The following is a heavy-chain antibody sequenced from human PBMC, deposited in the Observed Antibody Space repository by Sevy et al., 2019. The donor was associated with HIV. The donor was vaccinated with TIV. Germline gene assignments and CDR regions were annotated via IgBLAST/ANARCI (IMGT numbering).Heavy chain of an antibody. CDR1: GFTFSSYA. J-gene: IGHJ6*03. V-gene: IGHV3-23*01. CDR2: ISGSGGST. CDR3: ANYYGSGSYSHRYMDV. D-gene: IGHD3-10*01. Sequence: GGSLRLSCAASGFTFSSYAMSWVRQAPGKGLEWVSAISGSGGSTHYADSVKGRFTISRDNSKNTLYLQMNSLRAEDTAVYYCANYYGSGSYSHRYMDVWGKGTTVTVSS.